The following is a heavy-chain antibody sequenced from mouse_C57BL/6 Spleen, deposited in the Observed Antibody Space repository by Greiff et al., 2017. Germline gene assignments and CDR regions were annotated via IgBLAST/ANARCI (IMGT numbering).Heavy chain of an antibody. CDR1: GYSITSGYY. CDR3: ARDLLLRDYAMDY. D-gene: IGHD1-1*01. Sequence: EVKLQESGPGLVKPSQSLSLTCSVTGYSITSGYYWNWIRQFPGNKLEWMGYISYDGSNNYNPSLKNRISITRDTSENQFFLKLNSVTTEDTATYYCARDLLLRDYAMDYWGQGTSVTVSS. V-gene: IGHV3-6*01. CDR2: ISYDGSN. J-gene: IGHJ4*01.